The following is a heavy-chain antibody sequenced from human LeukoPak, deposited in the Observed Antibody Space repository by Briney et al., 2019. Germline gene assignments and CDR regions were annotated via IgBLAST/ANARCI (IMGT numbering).Heavy chain of an antibody. D-gene: IGHD3-10*01. V-gene: IGHV3-21*01. CDR1: GFTFSSYS. CDR3: ARTTYYYGSGSYYECDY. J-gene: IGHJ4*02. Sequence: PGRSLRLSCAASGFTFSSYSMNWVRQAPGKGLEWVSSISSSSSYIYYADSVKGRFTISRDNAKNSLYLQMNSLRAEDTAVYYCARTTYYYGSGSYYECDYWGQGTLVTVSS. CDR2: ISSSSSYI.